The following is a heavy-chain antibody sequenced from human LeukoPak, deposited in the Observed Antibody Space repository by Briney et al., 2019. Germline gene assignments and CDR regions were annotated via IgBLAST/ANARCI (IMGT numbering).Heavy chain of an antibody. J-gene: IGHJ6*02. CDR2: IRSKGYGGTT. V-gene: IGHV3-49*04. D-gene: IGHD5-18*01. CDR3: TRGPTQQWLYYGMDV. Sequence: GGSLRLSCTASGFAFGDHAMSWVRQAPGKGLEWVGFIRSKGYGGTTEYAASVKGRFTISRDDSKGIAYLQMNSLKIEDTAVYYCTRGPTQQWLYYGMDVWGQGTTVIVSS. CDR1: GFAFGDHA.